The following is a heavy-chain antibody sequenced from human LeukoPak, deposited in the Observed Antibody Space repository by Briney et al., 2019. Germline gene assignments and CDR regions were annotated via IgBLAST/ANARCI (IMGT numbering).Heavy chain of an antibody. CDR1: GFTFSIYG. J-gene: IGHJ4*02. Sequence: GGSLRLSCAASGFTFSIYGMHWVRQAPGKGLEWVAFIQYDESNKYYADSVKGRFTISRDNSKNTLHLQMNSLRAEDTAVYYCARDGVLGYCSSTSCYVYWGQGTLVTVSS. CDR3: ARDGVLGYCSSTSCYVY. D-gene: IGHD2-2*01. V-gene: IGHV3-30*02. CDR2: IQYDESNK.